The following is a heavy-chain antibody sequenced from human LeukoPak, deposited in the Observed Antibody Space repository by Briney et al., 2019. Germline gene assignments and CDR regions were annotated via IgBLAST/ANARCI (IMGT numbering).Heavy chain of an antibody. D-gene: IGHD2/OR15-2a*01. V-gene: IGHV4-59*08. Sequence: QSSETLSLTCNVSGGSISYHYWSWIRQPPGRGLEWIGYIYHSGSTKYNPSLKSRVTISVDTPKNEFSLRLRSATAADTAVYYCARLRSNTDGMDVWGQGTTVTVSS. CDR3: ARLRSNTDGMDV. CDR1: GGSISYHY. CDR2: IYHSGST. J-gene: IGHJ6*02.